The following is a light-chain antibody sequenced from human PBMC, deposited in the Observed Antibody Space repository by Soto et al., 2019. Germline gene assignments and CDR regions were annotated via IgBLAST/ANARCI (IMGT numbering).Light chain of an antibody. CDR1: QSVSSN. V-gene: IGKV3-15*01. J-gene: IGKJ3*01. CDR2: GAS. CDR3: QHYNNWPFT. Sequence: EIVMTQSPATLSVSPGDRATLSCRASQSVSSNLAWYQQKPGQAPRLLVFGASTRATGIPARFSGSGSGTECTLTLSSLQSEDFAVYYCQHYNNWPFTFGPGTKVDIK.